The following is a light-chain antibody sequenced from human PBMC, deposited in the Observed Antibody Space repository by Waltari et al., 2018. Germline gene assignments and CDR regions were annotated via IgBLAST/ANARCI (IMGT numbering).Light chain of an antibody. Sequence: QSALTPPAPASGSPGPSIAISCTGTSRDVATYHLVSSHQQYPGKPPKVMIYHDNRRPSAVSYRFSGSKSGNTASLTFSGVQAEDEADYYCCSYAGSYTWVFGGGTKLTVL. CDR3: CSYAGSYTWV. CDR2: HDN. V-gene: IGLV2-23*01. J-gene: IGLJ3*02. CDR1: SRDVATYHL.